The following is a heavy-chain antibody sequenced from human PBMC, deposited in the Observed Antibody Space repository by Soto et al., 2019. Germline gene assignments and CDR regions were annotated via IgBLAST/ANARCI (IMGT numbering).Heavy chain of an antibody. CDR1: GFSVTTNY. J-gene: IGHJ6*02. CDR3: ARKPPSSIPAWAFGMDV. D-gene: IGHD1-26*01. CDR2: TFTGGST. V-gene: IGHV3-53*02. Sequence: EVQLVETGGGLIQPGGSLRLSCLASGFSVTTNYIIWVRQPPGKGLEWVSTTFTGGSTHYADSVKGRFSIARDNSKITLYLQMNNLRVQDTAVYYCARKPPSSIPAWAFGMDVWGQGTTVSVSS.